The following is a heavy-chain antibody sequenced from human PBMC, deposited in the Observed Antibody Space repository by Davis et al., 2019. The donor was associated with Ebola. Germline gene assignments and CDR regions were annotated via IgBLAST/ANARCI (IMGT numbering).Heavy chain of an antibody. CDR2: INPNSGGT. CDR1: GYTFTSYY. V-gene: IGHV1-2*06. Sequence: ASVKVSCKASGYTFTSYYMHWVRQAPGQGPEWMGRINPNSGGTNYAQKFQGRVTMTRDTSISTAYMELSGLRFDDTAVYYCARGKWFDPWGQGTLVSVTS. CDR3: ARGKWFDP. J-gene: IGHJ5*02.